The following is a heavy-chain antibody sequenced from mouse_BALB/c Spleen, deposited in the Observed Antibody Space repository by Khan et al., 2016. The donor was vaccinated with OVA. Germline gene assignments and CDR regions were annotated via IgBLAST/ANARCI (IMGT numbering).Heavy chain of an antibody. CDR3: ARQPYYHYYLMDY. V-gene: IGHV2-6-1*01. Sequence: QVQLKQSGPGLVAPSQSLSITCTISGFSLTNYGIHRVRQPPGKGLEWLVVIWSDGSTTYNSALKSRLSISKDNSKSQVFLKMNSLQTDDTAIYYCARQPYYHYYLMDYWGQGTSVTVSS. CDR2: IWSDGST. J-gene: IGHJ4*01. CDR1: GFSLTNYG. D-gene: IGHD2-10*01.